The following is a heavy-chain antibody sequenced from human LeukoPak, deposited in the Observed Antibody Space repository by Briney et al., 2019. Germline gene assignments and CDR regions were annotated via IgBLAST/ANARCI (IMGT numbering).Heavy chain of an antibody. CDR2: IYPGDSDT. V-gene: IGHV5-51*01. Sequence: GESLKISCKGSGYSFTSYWIGWVRRMPGKGLEWMGIIYPGDSDTRYSPSFQGQVTISADKSISTAYLQWSSLKASDTAMYYCARWTDIVVVPAAGHYGMDFWGQGTTVTVSS. CDR1: GYSFTSYW. D-gene: IGHD2-2*01. J-gene: IGHJ6*02. CDR3: ARWTDIVVVPAAGHYGMDF.